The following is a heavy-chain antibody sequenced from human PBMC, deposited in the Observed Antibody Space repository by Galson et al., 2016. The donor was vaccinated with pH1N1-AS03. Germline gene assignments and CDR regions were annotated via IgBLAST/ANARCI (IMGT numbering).Heavy chain of an antibody. D-gene: IGHD1-26*01. CDR1: GFTFNHYS. Sequence: SLRLSCAASGFTFNHYSMNWVRQAPGKGLEWVSYISSDSTTIYYADSVKGRFTISRDNAKNSLYLQMNSLTAEDTAIYYCARTSGAYFGSAFDIWGQGTWSPSLQ. J-gene: IGHJ3*02. CDR3: ARTSGAYFGSAFDI. V-gene: IGHV3-48*04. CDR2: ISSDSTTI.